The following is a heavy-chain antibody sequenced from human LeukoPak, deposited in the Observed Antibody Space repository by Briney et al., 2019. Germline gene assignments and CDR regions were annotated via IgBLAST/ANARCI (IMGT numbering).Heavy chain of an antibody. Sequence: ASVKVSCKASGYTFTSYDINWVRQATGQGLEWMGWMNPNSGNTGYAQKFQGRVTITRNTSISTAYMELSSLRSEDTAVYYCARGLKEGDYPRGYYYYMDVWGKGTTVTVSS. CDR1: GYTFTSYD. V-gene: IGHV1-8*03. D-gene: IGHD4-17*01. CDR3: ARGLKEGDYPRGYYYYMDV. CDR2: MNPNSGNT. J-gene: IGHJ6*03.